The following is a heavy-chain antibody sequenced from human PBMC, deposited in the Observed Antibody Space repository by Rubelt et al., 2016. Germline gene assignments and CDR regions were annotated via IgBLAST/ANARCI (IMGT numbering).Heavy chain of an antibody. CDR3: VRDLGGHPRDGD. J-gene: IGHJ4*02. V-gene: IGHV3-48*02. CDR2: IRVSSGAI. Sequence: EVQLVESGGGVVQPGGSLRLSCVASGFTFTDYSMNWVRQAPGKGLEWLSYIRVSSGAIYYADSVRGRFTVSRDDAKNSLYLQMNSLRDEDAATYYWVRDLGGHPRDGDWVQGTLVTVSS. D-gene: IGHD2-15*01. CDR1: GFTFTDYS.